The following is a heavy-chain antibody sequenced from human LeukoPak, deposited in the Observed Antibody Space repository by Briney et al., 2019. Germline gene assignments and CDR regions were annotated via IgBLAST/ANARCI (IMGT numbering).Heavy chain of an antibody. J-gene: IGHJ4*02. Sequence: PSETLSLTCSVSGXSISRDYWTWIRQPPGKGLEWIGHFYYSGSTNYNPSLKSRVTISADTSKNQFSLKLTSVTAADTAVYYCADRDGVYWGQGILVTVSS. CDR2: FYYSGST. D-gene: IGHD5-24*01. CDR3: ADRDGVY. CDR1: GXSISRDY. V-gene: IGHV4-59*01.